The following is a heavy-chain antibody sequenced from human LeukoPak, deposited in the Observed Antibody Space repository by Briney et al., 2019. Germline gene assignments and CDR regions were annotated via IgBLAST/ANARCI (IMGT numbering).Heavy chain of an antibody. Sequence: SETLSFTGAGSGYSISTGFYWAWIRQPPGKGLEWLGIIYYSVHTYYNPSLKSRPTISVDTSKIEFSVKLSSVTAVYTAVYYCAGDNGGDDPPTLDYWGKGTLVTVSS. CDR2: IYYSVHT. J-gene: IGHJ4*02. CDR3: AGDNGGDDPPTLDY. V-gene: IGHV4-38-2*02. D-gene: IGHD2-8*01. CDR1: GYSISTGFY.